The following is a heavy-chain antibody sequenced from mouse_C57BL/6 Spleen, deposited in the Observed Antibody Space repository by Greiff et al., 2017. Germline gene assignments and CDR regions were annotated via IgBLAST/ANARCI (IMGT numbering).Heavy chain of an antibody. J-gene: IGHJ3*01. V-gene: IGHV1-15*01. D-gene: IGHD1-1*01. CDR2: IDPETGGT. CDR3: TREDYYGSRGRFAY. Sequence: QVQLQQSGAELVRPGASVTLSCKASGYTFTDYEMHWVKQTPVHGLEWIGAIDPETGGTAYNQKFKGKAILTADKSSSTAYMELRSLTSEDSAVYYCTREDYYGSRGRFAYWGQGTLVTVSA. CDR1: GYTFTDYE.